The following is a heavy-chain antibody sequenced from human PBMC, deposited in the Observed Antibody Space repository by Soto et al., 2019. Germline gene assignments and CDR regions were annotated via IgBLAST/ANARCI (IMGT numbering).Heavy chain of an antibody. J-gene: IGHJ4*02. D-gene: IGHD3-9*01. V-gene: IGHV4-59*01. CDR3: ATGRVYFGSEY. Sequence: QVQLQESGPGLVKPLETLSLTCTVPGGSITSYYWSWVRQPPGKGLEWIGYIYYNGNINYNPSLKSRLTISLDTSKNQFSLRLSSVTAADTAVYSCATGRVYFGSEYWGQGPRVTVSS. CDR2: IYYNGNI. CDR1: GGSITSYY.